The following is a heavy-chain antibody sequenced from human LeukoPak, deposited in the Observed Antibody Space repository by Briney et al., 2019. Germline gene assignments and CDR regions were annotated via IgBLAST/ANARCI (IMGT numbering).Heavy chain of an antibody. V-gene: IGHV4-39*01. J-gene: IGHJ4*02. CDR2: IYYSGST. CDR3: AGRGIWEDTAMVEDDY. D-gene: IGHD5-18*01. CDR1: GGSISSSSYY. Sequence: PSETLSLTCTVSGGSISSSSYYWGWIRQPPGKGLEWIGSIYYSGSTYYNPSLKSRVTISVDTSKNQFSLKLSSVTAADTAVYYCAGRGIWEDTAMVEDDYWGQGTLVTVSS.